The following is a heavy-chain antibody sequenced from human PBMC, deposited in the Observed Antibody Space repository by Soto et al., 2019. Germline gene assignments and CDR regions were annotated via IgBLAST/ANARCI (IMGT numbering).Heavy chain of an antibody. D-gene: IGHD6-13*01. Sequence: EVQLVESGGGLVQPGGSLRLSCAASGFTFSSYEMNWVRQAPGMGLEWVSAISGSGGSAYYADSVKGRFTISRDNSKNTLYLQMNSLRAEDTAVYYCAKGSSGYSSSWYYFDYWGQGTLVTVSS. CDR1: GFTFSSYE. CDR2: ISGSGGSA. CDR3: AKGSSGYSSSWYYFDY. V-gene: IGHV3-23*04. J-gene: IGHJ4*02.